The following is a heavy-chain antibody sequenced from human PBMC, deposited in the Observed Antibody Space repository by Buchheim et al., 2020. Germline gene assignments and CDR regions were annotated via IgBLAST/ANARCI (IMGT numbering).Heavy chain of an antibody. CDR1: GYTFASYA. CDR2: INAGNGNT. J-gene: IGHJ4*02. V-gene: IGHV1-3*01. D-gene: IGHD6-19*01. CDR3: ARVGSGLVFDY. Sequence: QVHLVQSGAEVKKPGASVKVSCKASGYTFASYALHWVRQAPGQRLEWMGWINAGNGNTKYSQKFQVRVTITRDTSATTAYMELGSLRSEDTAVYYCARVGSGLVFDYWGQGTL.